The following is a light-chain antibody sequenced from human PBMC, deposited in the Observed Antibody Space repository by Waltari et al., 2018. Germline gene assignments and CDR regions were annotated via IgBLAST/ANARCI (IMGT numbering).Light chain of an antibody. Sequence: EIVLTQSPATLSLSTGERATLSCRASHSVREYLAWYQQRPGQAPRLLIYDASNRATGVPSRFSGTVYETDFTLTINNLEPEDFAVYYCQQRSSWPLTFGGGSKVEIK. CDR2: DAS. J-gene: IGKJ4*01. V-gene: IGKV3-11*01. CDR1: HSVREY. CDR3: QQRSSWPLT.